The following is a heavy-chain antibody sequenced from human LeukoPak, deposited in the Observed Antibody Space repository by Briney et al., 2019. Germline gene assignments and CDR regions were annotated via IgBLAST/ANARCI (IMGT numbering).Heavy chain of an antibody. CDR3: ARHARINDPFFDY. Sequence: SETLSLTCTVSGGSISSYYWSWIRQPPGKGLERIGYIYYSGSTNYNPSLKSRVTISVDTSKNQFSLKLSSVTAADTAVYYCARHARINDPFFDYWGQGTLVTVSS. D-gene: IGHD1-1*01. CDR1: GGSISSYY. J-gene: IGHJ4*02. CDR2: IYYSGST. V-gene: IGHV4-59*08.